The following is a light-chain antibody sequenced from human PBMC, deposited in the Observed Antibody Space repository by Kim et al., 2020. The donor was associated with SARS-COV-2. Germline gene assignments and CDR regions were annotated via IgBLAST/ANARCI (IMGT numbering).Light chain of an antibody. V-gene: IGLV3-9*01. CDR2: RDD. Sequence: SVALGQTANITCGADKIGTKNVHWYQQRPGQAPLLVMFRDDNRPSGIPERFSGSNSRSAATLTISRAQAEDEADYYCQVWDSRTVVFGGGTKLTVL. CDR1: KIGTKN. J-gene: IGLJ3*02. CDR3: QVWDSRTVV.